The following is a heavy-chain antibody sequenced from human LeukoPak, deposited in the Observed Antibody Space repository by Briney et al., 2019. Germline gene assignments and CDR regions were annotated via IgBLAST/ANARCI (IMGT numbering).Heavy chain of an antibody. V-gene: IGHV4-59*01. CDR3: ARDAVVSSGWYTGFDY. Sequence: SETLSLTCTVSGGSISSYYWSWIRQPPGKGLEWIGYIYYSGITNYNPSLKSRVTISVDTSKNQFSLKLSSVTAADTAVYYCARDAVVSSGWYTGFDYWGQGTLVTVSS. D-gene: IGHD6-19*01. CDR2: IYYSGIT. J-gene: IGHJ4*02. CDR1: GGSISSYY.